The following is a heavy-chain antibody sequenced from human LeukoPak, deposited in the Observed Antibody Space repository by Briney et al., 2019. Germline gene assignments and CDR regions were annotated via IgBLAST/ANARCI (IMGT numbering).Heavy chain of an antibody. CDR2: INHSGST. D-gene: IGHD1-1*01. V-gene: IGHV4-34*01. Sequence: SETLSLTCAVYGGSFSGYYWSWIRQPPGKGLEWIGEINHSGSTNYNPSLKSRVTISVDTSKNQFSLKLSSMPAADTAVYYCARGPPGYWGQGTLVTVSS. J-gene: IGHJ4*02. CDR3: ARGPPGY. CDR1: GGSFSGYY.